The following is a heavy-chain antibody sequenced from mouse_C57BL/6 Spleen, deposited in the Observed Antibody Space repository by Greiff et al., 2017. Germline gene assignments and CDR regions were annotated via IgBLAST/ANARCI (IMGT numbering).Heavy chain of an antibody. CDR2: ISDGGSYT. CDR1: GFTFSSYA. CDR3: AGDYYDDAMDY. J-gene: IGHJ4*01. D-gene: IGHD2-4*01. Sequence: EVQLVESGGGLVKPGGSLKLSCAASGFTFSSYAMSWVRQTPEKRLEWVATISDGGSYTYYPDNVKGRFTISRDNAKNNLYLQMSHLKSEDTAMYYCAGDYYDDAMDYWGQGTSVTVSS. V-gene: IGHV5-4*01.